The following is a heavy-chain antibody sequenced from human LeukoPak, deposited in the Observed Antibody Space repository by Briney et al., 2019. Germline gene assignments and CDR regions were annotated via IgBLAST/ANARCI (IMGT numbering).Heavy chain of an antibody. CDR2: IYYSGST. V-gene: IGHV4-59*01. Sequence: SETLSLTCTVSGGSIRSYYWSWIRQPPGKGLEWIGYIYYSGSTNYNPSLKSRVTISVDTSKNQFSLKLSAVTAADTAVYYCARGGGSTDYYDSSGYFWGQGTLVTVSS. CDR3: ARGGGSTDYYDSSGYF. D-gene: IGHD3-22*01. CDR1: GGSIRSYY. J-gene: IGHJ4*02.